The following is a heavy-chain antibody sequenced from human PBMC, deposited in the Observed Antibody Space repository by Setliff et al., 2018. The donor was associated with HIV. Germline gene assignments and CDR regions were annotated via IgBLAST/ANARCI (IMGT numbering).Heavy chain of an antibody. V-gene: IGHV1-2*04. CDR1: RYTFTGYY. J-gene: IGHJ4*02. CDR3: ARDLGGNNPSFDY. D-gene: IGHD3-16*01. CDR2: INPDSGAT. Sequence: RASVKVSCKTSRYTFTGYYIHWARQAPGQGLEWMGWINPDSGATKYAPKFQGWVNMTRDTSMSTTYMELSRLRSDDTAVYYCARDLGGNNPSFDYWGQGALVTVSS.